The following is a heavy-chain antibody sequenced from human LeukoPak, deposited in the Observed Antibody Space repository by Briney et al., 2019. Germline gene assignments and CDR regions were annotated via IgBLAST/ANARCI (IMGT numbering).Heavy chain of an antibody. V-gene: IGHV1-2*02. CDR1: GYTFTGYY. J-gene: IGHJ5*02. CDR3: ARDRGVVILGNWFDP. CDR2: INPNSGGT. D-gene: IGHD3-22*01. Sequence: ASVKVSCKASGYTFTGYYMHWVRQAPGQGLEWMGWINPNSGGTNYAQKFQGRVTMTRDTSISTAYMELSRLRSDDTAVYYCARDRGVVILGNWFDPWGQGTLVTVSS.